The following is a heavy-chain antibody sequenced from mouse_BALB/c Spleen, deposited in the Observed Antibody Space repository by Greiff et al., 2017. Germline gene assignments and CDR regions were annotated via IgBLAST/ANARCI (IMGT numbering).Heavy chain of an antibody. CDR3: ARYYYGSSYDYAMDY. CDR2: ISSGSSTI. CDR1: GFTFSSFG. Sequence: EVKVVESGGGLVQPGGSRKLSCAASGFTFSSFGMHWVRQAPEKGLEWVAYISSGSSTIYYADTVKGRFTISRDNPKNTLFLQMTSLRSEDTAMYYCARYYYGSSYDYAMDYWGQGTSVTVSS. D-gene: IGHD1-1*01. V-gene: IGHV5-17*02. J-gene: IGHJ4*01.